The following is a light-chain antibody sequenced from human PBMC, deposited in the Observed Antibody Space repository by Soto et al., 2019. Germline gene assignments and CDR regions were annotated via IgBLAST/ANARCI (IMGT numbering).Light chain of an antibody. CDR3: QQYGSSPFT. CDR1: QSVSSSY. CDR2: GAS. V-gene: IGKV3-20*01. Sequence: EIVLTQSPGTLSLSPGERATLSCRASQSVSSSYLAGYQQKPGQAPRLLIYGASSRATGIPDRFSGSGSGADFTRTISRLEPEDFAVYYCQQYGSSPFTFGPGTKVDIK. J-gene: IGKJ3*01.